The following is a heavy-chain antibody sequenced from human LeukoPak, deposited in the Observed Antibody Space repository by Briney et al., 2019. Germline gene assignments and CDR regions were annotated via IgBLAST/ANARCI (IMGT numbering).Heavy chain of an antibody. V-gene: IGHV3-48*01. J-gene: IGHJ4*02. CDR2: ISSSSSTI. D-gene: IGHD3-3*01. CDR3: ARDLEWLLSYFDY. CDR1: GFTFGRYS. Sequence: GGSLRLSCAASGFTFGRYSMNWVRQAPGKRLEWVSYISSSSSTIYYADSVKGRFTISRDNAKNSLYLQMNSLRAEDTAVYYCARDLEWLLSYFDYWGQGTLVTVSS.